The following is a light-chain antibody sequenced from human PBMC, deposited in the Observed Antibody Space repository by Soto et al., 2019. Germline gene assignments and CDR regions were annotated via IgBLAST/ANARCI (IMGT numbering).Light chain of an antibody. V-gene: IGKV3-11*01. CDR3: QQRGDWPPIT. CDR2: DAS. J-gene: IGKJ5*01. CDR1: QSVSTF. Sequence: EVVLTQSPATLSLSPGESATLSCRASQSVSTFLAWFQQKPGQPPRLLIFDASRRATGIPARFSGSGSGPDFTLTISSLEPEDLATYYCQQRGDWPPITFGHGTRLEI.